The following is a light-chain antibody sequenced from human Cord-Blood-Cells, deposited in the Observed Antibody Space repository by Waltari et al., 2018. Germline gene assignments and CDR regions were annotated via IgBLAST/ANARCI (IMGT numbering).Light chain of an antibody. Sequence: QSALTQPASVSGSPGQSITISCTGTSSDVGGYNYVSWYQQHPGKAPKLMIYDVSKRPAGVSQLFSGSKSGSAASLTISGLQAEDEADYYCSSYTRSSTYVFGTGTKVTVL. J-gene: IGLJ1*01. CDR3: SSYTRSSTYV. V-gene: IGLV2-14*01. CDR1: SSDVGGYNY. CDR2: DVS.